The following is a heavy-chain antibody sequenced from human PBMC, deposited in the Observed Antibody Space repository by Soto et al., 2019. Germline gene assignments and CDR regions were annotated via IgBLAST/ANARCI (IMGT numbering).Heavy chain of an antibody. CDR2: INHSGST. CDR1: GGSFSGYY. J-gene: IGHJ4*02. CDR3: ARGGVDTAMVYFDY. V-gene: IGHV4-34*01. Sequence: SETLSLTCAVYGGSFSGYYWSWIRQPPGKGLEWIGEINHSGSTNYNPSLKSRVTISVDTSMNQFSLKLSSVTAADTAVYYCARGGVDTAMVYFDYWGQGTLVTVS. D-gene: IGHD5-18*01.